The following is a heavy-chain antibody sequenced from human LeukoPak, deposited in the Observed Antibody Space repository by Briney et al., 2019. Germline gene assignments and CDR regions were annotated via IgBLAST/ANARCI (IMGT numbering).Heavy chain of an antibody. J-gene: IGHJ4*02. Sequence: PGGSLRLSCAASGFTFSSYAMSWVRQAPGKGLEWVSAISGSGGSTYYADSVKGRFTISRDSSKNKLYLQMNSLRAEDTAVYYCAKLGSSWLYYWGQGTLVTVSS. D-gene: IGHD6-13*01. CDR3: AKLGSSWLYY. V-gene: IGHV3-23*01. CDR1: GFTFSSYA. CDR2: ISGSGGST.